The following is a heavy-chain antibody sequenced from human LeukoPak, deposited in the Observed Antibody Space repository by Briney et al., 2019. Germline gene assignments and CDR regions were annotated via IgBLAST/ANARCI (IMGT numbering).Heavy chain of an antibody. CDR2: IIHSGST. D-gene: IGHD1-1*01. J-gene: IGHJ3*02. CDR1: GGXFSGSY. V-gene: IGHV4-34*01. Sequence: PSETLSLTCAVYGGXFSGSYCSWIRQSPGKGLQWIGEIIHSGSTTYNPSLKSRVTISIDTSKNQFSLKLSSVTAADTAVYYCARGGGDWNDAYQNAFDIWDQGTIGTVSS. CDR3: ARGGGDWNDAYQNAFDI.